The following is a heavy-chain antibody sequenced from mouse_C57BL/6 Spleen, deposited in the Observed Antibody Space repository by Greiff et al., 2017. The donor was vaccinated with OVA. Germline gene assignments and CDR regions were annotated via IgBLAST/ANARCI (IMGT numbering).Heavy chain of an antibody. J-gene: IGHJ2*01. V-gene: IGHV5-9-1*02. D-gene: IGHD4-1*01. CDR3: TRAELGGGYFDY. CDR2: ISSGGDYI. Sequence: EVHLVESGEGLVKPGGSLKLSCAASGFTFSSYAMSWVRQTPEKRLEWVAYISSGGDYIYYADTVKGRFTISRDNARNTLYLQMSSLKSEDTAMYYCTRAELGGGYFDYWGQGTTLTVSS. CDR1: GFTFSSYA.